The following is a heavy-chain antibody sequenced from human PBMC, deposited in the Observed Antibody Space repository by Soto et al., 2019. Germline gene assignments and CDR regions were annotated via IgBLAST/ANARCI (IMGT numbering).Heavy chain of an antibody. Sequence: GESLKISCKGSGYSFTNYWIAWVRQMPGKGLEWMGIFFPGDSDTRYSPSFQGQVTISADMSINTAYLQWSSLKASDTAMYYCARHYNFDCGGQGTLVPVSS. CDR2: FFPGDSDT. J-gene: IGHJ4*02. CDR3: ARHYNFDC. D-gene: IGHD1-1*01. CDR1: GYSFTNYW. V-gene: IGHV5-51*01.